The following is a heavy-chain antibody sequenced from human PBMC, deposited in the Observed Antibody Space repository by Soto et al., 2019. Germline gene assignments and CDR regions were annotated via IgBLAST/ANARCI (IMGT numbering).Heavy chain of an antibody. Sequence: EVQLVESGGGLVQPGGSLRLSCAVSGFTFSSYWMHWVRQTPGKGLVWVSHINNDGSSTTYADSVKGRFTISRDNAKNTLYLQMNSLRAEDMGVYYCARGCSGIPFQHWGQGTLVTVSS. CDR1: GFTFSSYW. CDR3: ARGCSGIPFQH. CDR2: INNDGSST. J-gene: IGHJ1*01. V-gene: IGHV3-74*01. D-gene: IGHD3-10*02.